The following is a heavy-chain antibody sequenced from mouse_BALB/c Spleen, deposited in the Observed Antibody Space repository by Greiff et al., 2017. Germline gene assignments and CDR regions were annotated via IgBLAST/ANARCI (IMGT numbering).Heavy chain of an antibody. V-gene: IGHV14-4*02. CDR1: GYTFTSYV. CDR3: NASAIGYAMDY. J-gene: IGHJ4*01. Sequence: VQLKQSGPELVKPGASVKMSCKASGYTFTSYVMHWVKQRPEQGLEWIGWIDPENGDTEYAPKFQGKATMTADTSSNTAYLQLSSLTSEDTAVYYCNASAIGYAMDYWGQGTSVTVSS. D-gene: IGHD3-1*01. CDR2: IDPENGDT.